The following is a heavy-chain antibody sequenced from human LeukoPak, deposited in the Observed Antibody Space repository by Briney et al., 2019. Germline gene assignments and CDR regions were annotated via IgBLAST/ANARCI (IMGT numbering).Heavy chain of an antibody. D-gene: IGHD3-10*01. CDR1: GYSFTSYW. Sequence: GESLKISCKGSGYSFTSYWIGWVRHMPGKGLEWMGIIYPGDSDTRYSPSFQGQVTISADKSISTAYLQWSSLKASDTAMYYCARGPFWFGELTPNRDYYYMDVWGKGTTVTISS. V-gene: IGHV5-51*01. CDR3: ARGPFWFGELTPNRDYYYMDV. J-gene: IGHJ6*03. CDR2: IYPGDSDT.